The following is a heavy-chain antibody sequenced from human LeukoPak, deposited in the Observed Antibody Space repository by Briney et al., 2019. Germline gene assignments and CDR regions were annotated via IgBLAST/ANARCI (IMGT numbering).Heavy chain of an antibody. CDR1: GYTFTNYV. CDR2: IKAGNGDT. CDR3: ARDDCGDTCYPGGY. J-gene: IGHJ4*02. Sequence: ASVKVSCKASGYTFTNYVVHWVRQAPGQRPEWMGWIKAGNGDTKYSHHFQGRVTIARDTSASTAYMELSGLTSEDTALYYCARDDCGDTCYPGGYWGQGTLVTVSS. D-gene: IGHD2-21*01. V-gene: IGHV1-3*01.